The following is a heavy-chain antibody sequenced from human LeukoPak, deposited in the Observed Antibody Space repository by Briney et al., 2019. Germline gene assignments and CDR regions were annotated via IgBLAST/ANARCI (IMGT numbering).Heavy chain of an antibody. CDR2: IYYSGST. Sequence: PSETLSLTCTVSGGSISSGGYYWSWIRQHPGKGLEWIGYIYYSGSTYYNPSLKSRVTISVDTSKNQCPLKLSSVTAADTAVYYCARDRYYGSGSYPYFDYWGQGTLVTVSS. J-gene: IGHJ4*02. CDR3: ARDRYYGSGSYPYFDY. V-gene: IGHV4-31*03. D-gene: IGHD3-10*01. CDR1: GGSISSGGYY.